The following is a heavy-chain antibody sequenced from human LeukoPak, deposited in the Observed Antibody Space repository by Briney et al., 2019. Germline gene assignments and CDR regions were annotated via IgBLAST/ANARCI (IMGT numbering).Heavy chain of an antibody. CDR3: ARVIGPGLGYRSQTVDSSSWPGAFDI. V-gene: IGHV1-3*01. D-gene: IGHD6-13*01. CDR1: GYTFTSYA. CDR2: INAGNGNT. J-gene: IGHJ3*02. Sequence: ASVKVSCKASGYTFTSYAMHWVRQAPGQRLEWMGWINAGNGNTKYSQKFQGRVTITRDTSASTAYMELSSLRSEDTAVYYCARVIGPGLGYRSQTVDSSSWPGAFDIWGQGTMVTVSS.